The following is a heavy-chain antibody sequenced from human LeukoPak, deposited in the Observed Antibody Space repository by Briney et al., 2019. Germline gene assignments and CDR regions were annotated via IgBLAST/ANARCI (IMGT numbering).Heavy chain of an antibody. CDR2: ISSSGSST. D-gene: IGHD4-17*01. V-gene: IGHV3-23*01. Sequence: GSLRLSCAASGFTFNNYAMSWVRQAPGKGLEWVSAISSSGSSTYYADSVKGRFTISRDNSKNTLYLQMNSLRAEDTAAYYCARGAYGDYDYWGQGTLVTVSS. CDR1: GFTFNNYA. J-gene: IGHJ4*02. CDR3: ARGAYGDYDY.